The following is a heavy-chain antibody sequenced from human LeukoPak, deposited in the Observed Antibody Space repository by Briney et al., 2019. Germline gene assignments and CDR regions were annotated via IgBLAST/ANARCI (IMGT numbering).Heavy chain of an antibody. J-gene: IGHJ4*02. Sequence: GGSLRLSCAASGFTFSSYGMHWVRQAPGKGLEWVAVISYDGSNKYYADSVKGRFTISRDNAKNTLYLQMNNLRAEDTAVYYCARDLSSGYYPELFDYWGQGTLVTVSS. CDR2: ISYDGSNK. CDR3: ARDLSSGYYPELFDY. V-gene: IGHV3-30*03. D-gene: IGHD3-22*01. CDR1: GFTFSSYG.